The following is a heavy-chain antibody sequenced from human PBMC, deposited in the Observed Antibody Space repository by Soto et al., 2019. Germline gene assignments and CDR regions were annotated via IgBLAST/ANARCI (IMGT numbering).Heavy chain of an antibody. CDR1: GFTFSSYS. Sequence: XGSLRLSCSASGFTFSSYSMHWVRQAPGKGLEFVSVIRNNGISTYYADSVKGRFTISRDNSKNTLSLQMRSLRPEDTAVYYCVKGGTSVSSAGFDYWGLGPLVTVSS. CDR2: IRNNGIST. CDR3: VKGGTSVSSAGFDY. V-gene: IGHV3-64D*06. D-gene: IGHD3-22*01. J-gene: IGHJ4*02.